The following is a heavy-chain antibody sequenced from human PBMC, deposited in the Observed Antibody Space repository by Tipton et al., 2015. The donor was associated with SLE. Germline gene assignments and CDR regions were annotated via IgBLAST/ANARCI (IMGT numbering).Heavy chain of an antibody. J-gene: IGHJ4*02. V-gene: IGHV3-23*01. Sequence: SLRLSCAASGFDFTNHVMSWVRQAPGKGLEWVSTIDGDGDPTFYADSVKGRFTISRDNSKNTLYLQMNSLRAEDTAVYYCAKGRNHGDTTSCWRTFNSRGQRTLVTVSS. CDR3: AKGRNHGDTTSCWRTFNS. CDR2: IDGDGDPT. D-gene: IGHD1-14*01. CDR1: GFDFTNHV.